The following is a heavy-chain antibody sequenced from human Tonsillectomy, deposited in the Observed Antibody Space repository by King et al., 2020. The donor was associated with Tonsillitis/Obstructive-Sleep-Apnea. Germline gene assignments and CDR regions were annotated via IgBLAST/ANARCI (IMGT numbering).Heavy chain of an antibody. CDR2: FIPIFGTA. Sequence: QLVESGAEVKKPGSSVNVSCKASGGTFSSYAISWVRQAPGQGLEWMGQFIPIFGTASYAQQFQGRVTIIADESTGTTYMELSRLRSDDTAVYYCARERYFDAFDIWGQGTMVTVS. J-gene: IGHJ3*02. D-gene: IGHD1-26*01. CDR3: ARERYFDAFDI. CDR1: GGTFSSYA. V-gene: IGHV1-69*01.